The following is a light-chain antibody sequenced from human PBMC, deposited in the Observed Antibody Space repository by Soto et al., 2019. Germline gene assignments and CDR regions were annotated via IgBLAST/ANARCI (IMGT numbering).Light chain of an antibody. CDR3: QKYNSAPLT. CDR2: AAS. V-gene: IGKV1-27*01. CDR1: LPISNY. J-gene: IGKJ4*01. Sequence: DIQMNQSPSSLSAAVGDRVTITCRSRLPISNYFAWYQQKPGKIPNLLIYAASTLQAWVPSRFSGSGCGTDFTLTISSLQPEDGAAYYCQKYNSAPLTFGGGTKVEIK.